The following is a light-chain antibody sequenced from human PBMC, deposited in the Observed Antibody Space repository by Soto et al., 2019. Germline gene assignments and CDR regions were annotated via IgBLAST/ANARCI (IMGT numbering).Light chain of an antibody. Sequence: DIQMTQSPSSLSASVGDRVTITCRASQSISSYLNWYQQKPGKAPKLLIYAASSLQSGVPSRFSGSGSGTDFTLTIGRLQPEDFATYYCQQSYSTSWTFGQGTKVEIK. CDR2: AAS. CDR3: QQSYSTSWT. CDR1: QSISSY. J-gene: IGKJ1*01. V-gene: IGKV1-39*01.